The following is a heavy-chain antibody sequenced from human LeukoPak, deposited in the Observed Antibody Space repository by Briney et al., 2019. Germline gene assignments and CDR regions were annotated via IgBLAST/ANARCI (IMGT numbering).Heavy chain of an antibody. CDR3: ARASFGDPGYMDV. CDR2: ISAYNGNT. D-gene: IGHD2/OR15-2a*01. Sequence: ASVKVSCKPSGYTFTSYGISWVRQAAGQGVEWMGWISAYNGNTNYAQKLQGRVTMTTDISTSTAYMEMRSLRSDDTAVYYCARASFGDPGYMDVWGKGTTVTISS. V-gene: IGHV1-18*01. CDR1: GYTFTSYG. J-gene: IGHJ6*03.